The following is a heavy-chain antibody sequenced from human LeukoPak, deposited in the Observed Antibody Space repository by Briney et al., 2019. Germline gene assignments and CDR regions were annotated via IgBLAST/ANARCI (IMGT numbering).Heavy chain of an antibody. D-gene: IGHD3-3*01. CDR3: AQIFDFWSGYYGSLDY. J-gene: IGHJ4*02. V-gene: IGHV3-23*01. CDR1: GFTFSSYA. Sequence: GGSLRLSCAASGFTFSSYAMSWVRQAPGKGLEWVSAISGRGGSTYYADSVKGRFTISRDNSKNTLYLQMNSLRAEDTAVYYCAQIFDFWSGYYGSLDYWGQGTLVTVSS. CDR2: ISGRGGST.